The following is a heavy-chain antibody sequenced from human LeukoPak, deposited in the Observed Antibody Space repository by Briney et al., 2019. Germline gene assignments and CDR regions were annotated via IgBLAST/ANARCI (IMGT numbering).Heavy chain of an antibody. D-gene: IGHD2-15*01. CDR3: ARGPPPQYCSGGSCYAAY. CDR1: GYTFTSYD. V-gene: IGHV1-8*01. Sequence: GASVTVSCKASGYTFTSYDINWVRQATGQGLEWMGWMNPNSGNTGYAQKFQGRVTMTRNTSISTAYMELSSPRSEDTAVYYCARGPPPQYCSGGSCYAAYWGQGTLVTVSS. CDR2: MNPNSGNT. J-gene: IGHJ4*02.